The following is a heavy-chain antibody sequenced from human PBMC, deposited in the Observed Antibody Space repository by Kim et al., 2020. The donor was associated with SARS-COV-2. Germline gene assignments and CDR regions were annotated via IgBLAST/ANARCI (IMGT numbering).Heavy chain of an antibody. V-gene: IGHV3-30*04. Sequence: GGSLRLSCAAFGFSLSRHAMHWVRQAPGKGLEWVAVMSYDGSKKHYADSVKGRFNISRDNSKYTVYLQMNSLRVEETALYYCARDSVDSGSYLDYWGQGT. CDR1: GFSLSRHA. CDR2: MSYDGSKK. CDR3: ARDSVDSGSYLDY. D-gene: IGHD3-10*01. J-gene: IGHJ4*02.